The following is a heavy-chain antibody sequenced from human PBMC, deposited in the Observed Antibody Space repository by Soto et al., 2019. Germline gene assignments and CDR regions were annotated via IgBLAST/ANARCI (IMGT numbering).Heavy chain of an antibody. CDR1: GYTFTSYG. CDR3: ARDQRYYGSGYYYSDS. D-gene: IGHD3-10*01. Sequence: GASVKVSCKASGYTFTSYGISWVRQAPGQGLEWMGWISAYNGNTNYAQKLQGRVTMTTDTSTSTAYMELRSLRSDDTAVYYCARDQRYYGSGYYYSDSWGQGTLVTVSS. CDR2: ISAYNGNT. V-gene: IGHV1-18*04. J-gene: IGHJ1*01.